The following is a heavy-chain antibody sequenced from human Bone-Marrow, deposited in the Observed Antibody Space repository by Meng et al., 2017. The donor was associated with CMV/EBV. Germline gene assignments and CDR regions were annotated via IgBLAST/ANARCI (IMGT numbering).Heavy chain of an antibody. CDR2: ISYDGSNK. D-gene: IGHD5-24*01. V-gene: IGHV3-30*04. CDR1: GFTFSSYA. Sequence: GESLKISCAASGFTFSSYAMHWVRQAPGKGLEWVAVISYDGSNKYYADSVKGRFTISRDNSKNTLYLQMNSLRAEDTAVYYCARDQDGYNYYDYWGQGTLLTGSS. CDR3: ARDQDGYNYYDY. J-gene: IGHJ4*02.